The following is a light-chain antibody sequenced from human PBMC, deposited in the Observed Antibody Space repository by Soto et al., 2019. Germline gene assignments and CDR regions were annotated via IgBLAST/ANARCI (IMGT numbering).Light chain of an antibody. CDR1: SSDVGGYNY. CDR3: SSYAGSNNLV. V-gene: IGLV2-8*01. CDR2: EVS. J-gene: IGLJ2*01. Sequence: QSALTQPPSASGSPGQSVTISCTGTSSDVGGYNYVSWYQQHQGKPPKLMIYEVSKRPSGVPDRFSGSKSGNTASLTVSGLQAEDEADYYYSSYAGSNNLVFGGGTKLTVL.